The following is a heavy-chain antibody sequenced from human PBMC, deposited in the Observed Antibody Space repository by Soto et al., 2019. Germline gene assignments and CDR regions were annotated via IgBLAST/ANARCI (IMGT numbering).Heavy chain of an antibody. CDR1: SVSHAW. Sequence: SVSHAWMNWVRQAPGKGLEWVGGMKSNTDGGTTDYAAPVKGRFTISRDDSKNTLYLQMNSLKTEDTAVYYCTTAFEDYWGQGTLVTVSS. J-gene: IGHJ4*02. CDR2: MKSNTDGGTT. D-gene: IGHD3-3*02. V-gene: IGHV3-15*07. CDR3: TTAFEDY.